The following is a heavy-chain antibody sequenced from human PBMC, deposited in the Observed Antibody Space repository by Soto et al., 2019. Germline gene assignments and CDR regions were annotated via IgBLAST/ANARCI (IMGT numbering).Heavy chain of an antibody. D-gene: IGHD1-26*01. V-gene: IGHV1-69*01. CDR1: GGTFSTYA. CDR3: ARGEGYSGTFYAGFDS. Sequence: QVRLEQSGSEVKKPGSSAKVSCKAAGGTFSTYAFSWVRQAPGQGLEWVGGIIPVFGLTTYAQKFQGRVAISADESTTTVFMELTSLKSEDTAVYYCARGEGYSGTFYAGFDSWGQGALVSVSS. CDR2: IIPVFGLT. J-gene: IGHJ4*02.